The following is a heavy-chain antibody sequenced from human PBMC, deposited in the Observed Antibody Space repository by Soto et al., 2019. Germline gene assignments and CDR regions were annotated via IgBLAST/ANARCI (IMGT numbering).Heavy chain of an antibody. V-gene: IGHV3-48*02. CDR2: ISSNSDKT. J-gene: IGHJ4*02. Sequence: VVLVESGGGLVSPGGSLRLSCVASGFRFSEHSMNWVRQAPGKGLQWMSYISSNSDKTYYADSVKGRFTVSRDNAKNALFLQMNSLRDDDTATYYCARLPKGSLVTSWGQGARVTVSS. D-gene: IGHD2-21*02. CDR1: GFRFSEHS. CDR3: ARLPKGSLVTS.